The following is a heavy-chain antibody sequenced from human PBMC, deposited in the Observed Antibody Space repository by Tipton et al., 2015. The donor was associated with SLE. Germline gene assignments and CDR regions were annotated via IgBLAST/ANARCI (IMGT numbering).Heavy chain of an antibody. Sequence: SLRLSCVAPGFTFSSHYMTWVRQPPGKGLEWVANIREDGGEANYVDSVRGRFIISRDNAKNALYLQMNSLRAEDTAVYYCAKGTGGSSGYPLDFWGQGTLVAVSS. CDR2: IREDGGEA. CDR1: GFTFSSHY. J-gene: IGHJ4*02. CDR3: AKGTGGSSGYPLDF. D-gene: IGHD3-22*01. V-gene: IGHV3-7*01.